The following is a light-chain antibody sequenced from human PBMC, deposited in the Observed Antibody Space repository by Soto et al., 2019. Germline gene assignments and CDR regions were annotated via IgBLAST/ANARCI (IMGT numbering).Light chain of an antibody. V-gene: IGLV2-11*01. J-gene: IGLJ3*02. Sequence: QSVLTQPRSVSESPGQSVTISCTGTSSDVGGYNLVSWYQQHPGKAPKLVIYDVSKWPSGVPGRFFGSKSGNTTSLTISWLQAEDEADYYCCSYAGSSLWVFGGGTKLTVL. CDR1: SSDVGGYNL. CDR2: DVS. CDR3: CSYAGSSLWV.